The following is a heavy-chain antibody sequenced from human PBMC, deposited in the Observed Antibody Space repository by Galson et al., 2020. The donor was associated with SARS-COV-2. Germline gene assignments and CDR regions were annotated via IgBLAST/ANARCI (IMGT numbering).Heavy chain of an antibody. V-gene: IGHV1-69*13. CDR2: IIPIFGTA. CDR3: ARAVWRSPNYYYYYMDV. CDR1: GGTFSSYA. Sequence: SVKVSCKASGGTFSSYAISWVRQAPGQGLEWMGGIIPIFGTANYAQKFQGRVTITADESTSTAYMELSSLRSEDTAVYYCARAVWRSPNYYYYYMDVWGKWTTVTVSS. J-gene: IGHJ6*03. D-gene: IGHD2-21*01.